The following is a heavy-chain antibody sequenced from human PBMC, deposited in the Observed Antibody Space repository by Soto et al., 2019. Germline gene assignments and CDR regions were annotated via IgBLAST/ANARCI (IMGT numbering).Heavy chain of an antibody. D-gene: IGHD6-19*01. Sequence: QVQLVQSGAEVKKPGASVKVSCKASGYTFTSYAMHWVRQAPGQRLEWMGWINAGNGNTKYSQKFQGRVTITRDTSASTDYMELSSLRSEDTAVYYCARGYYSSGWYFDYWGQGTLVTVSS. J-gene: IGHJ4*02. CDR1: GYTFTSYA. CDR3: ARGYYSSGWYFDY. CDR2: INAGNGNT. V-gene: IGHV1-3*01.